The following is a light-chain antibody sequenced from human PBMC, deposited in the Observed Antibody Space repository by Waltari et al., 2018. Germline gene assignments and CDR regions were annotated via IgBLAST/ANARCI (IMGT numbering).Light chain of an antibody. Sequence: DIQLTQSPSFLSASVGDRVTITCRASQGINIYLAWYQQKQGKAPKPLIYGESVLQSGVPSRCSGSGSGTEFTLTINSLQPEDFATYYCQQLNSYPVTFGQGTKLEIK. CDR1: QGINIY. CDR3: QQLNSYPVT. V-gene: IGKV1-9*01. CDR2: GES. J-gene: IGKJ2*01.